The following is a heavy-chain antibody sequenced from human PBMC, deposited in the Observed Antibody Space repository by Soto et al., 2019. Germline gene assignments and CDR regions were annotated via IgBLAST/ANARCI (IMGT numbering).Heavy chain of an antibody. J-gene: IGHJ4*02. D-gene: IGHD2-15*01. CDR3: ARNGGHYFDY. CDR2: FSHSGRT. V-gene: IGHV4-4*02. Sequence: QVQLQESGPGLVKPSGTLSLTCTVPGDSISSRDWWSWVRQSPGKGLEWIGEFSHSGRTNYNPSLKSRVTISVDKSKSQLSLELSSVTAADTAVYYCARNGGHYFDYWGQGTLVTVSS. CDR1: GDSISSRDW.